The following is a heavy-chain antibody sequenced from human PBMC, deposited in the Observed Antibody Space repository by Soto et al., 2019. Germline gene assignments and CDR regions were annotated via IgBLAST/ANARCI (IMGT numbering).Heavy chain of an antibody. CDR3: AMVDNYVTPTPQDV. V-gene: IGHV1-18*01. Sequence: QVQLVQSGDEVRKPGSSVKVSCKASGYIFVNYGIAWVRQAPGQGLEWMGWISPYSGNTHYAGKDQGRLTMTTDTSTSTADMDLGSLTSDDTAVYYCAMVDNYVTPTPQDVWGQGTTVTVSS. CDR2: ISPYSGNT. D-gene: IGHD3-16*01. CDR1: GYIFVNYG. J-gene: IGHJ6*02.